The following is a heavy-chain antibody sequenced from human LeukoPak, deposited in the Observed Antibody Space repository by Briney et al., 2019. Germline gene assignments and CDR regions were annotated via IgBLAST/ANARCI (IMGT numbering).Heavy chain of an antibody. Sequence: GGSLSLSCVASGFSFSGYAIHWVRQAPGKGLEWVALISYNGGRKDYADSVKGRFTIDRDNSKNTVYLQMNSLRPDDTAIYFCARQEARNYYYEGLDYWGQGNLVTVSS. CDR1: GFSFSGYA. J-gene: IGHJ4*02. CDR3: ARQEARNYYYEGLDY. D-gene: IGHD3-22*01. CDR2: ISYNGGRK. V-gene: IGHV3-30*04.